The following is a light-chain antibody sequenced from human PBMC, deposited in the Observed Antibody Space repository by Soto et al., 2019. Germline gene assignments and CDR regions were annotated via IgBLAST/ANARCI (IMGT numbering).Light chain of an antibody. CDR1: QSINTW. V-gene: IGKV1-5*03. CDR3: QQYNSHSSYT. Sequence: DIQMTQSPSTLSASVGDRVTITCRASQSINTWLAWYQQKPGKAPKLLIYKASRLGSGVPARFSGSGSGTDFTLTISSLQPDDFEIYYCQQYNSHSSYTFGQGTKLEIK. J-gene: IGKJ2*01. CDR2: KAS.